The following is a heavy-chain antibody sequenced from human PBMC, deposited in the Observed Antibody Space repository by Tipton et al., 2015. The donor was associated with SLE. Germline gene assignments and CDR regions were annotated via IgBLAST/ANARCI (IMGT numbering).Heavy chain of an antibody. CDR1: GGSFSGDY. CDR2: ISHSGSN. V-gene: IGHV4-34*01. CDR3: ARRRHYGDYDK. Sequence: TLSLTCAVSGGSFSGDYWSWIRQAPGKGLEWIGEISHSGSNNYNPSLKSRVTVPVDTTKKHFSLKLSSVTAADTAVYYCARRRHYGDYDKWGQGTLVTVSS. J-gene: IGHJ4*02. D-gene: IGHD4-17*01.